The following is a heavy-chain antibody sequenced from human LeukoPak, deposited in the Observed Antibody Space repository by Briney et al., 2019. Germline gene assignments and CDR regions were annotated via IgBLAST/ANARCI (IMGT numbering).Heavy chain of an antibody. D-gene: IGHD2-15*01. CDR1: GFTFSSYA. Sequence: PGGSLRLSCAASGFTFSSYAMSWVRQAPGKGLEWVSAISGSGGSTYYADSVKGRFTISRDNSKNTLYLQMNSLRAEDTAVYYCAKDLIGGGSWGLRGAFDIWGQGTMVTVSS. CDR2: ISGSGGST. CDR3: AKDLIGGGSWGLRGAFDI. V-gene: IGHV3-23*01. J-gene: IGHJ3*02.